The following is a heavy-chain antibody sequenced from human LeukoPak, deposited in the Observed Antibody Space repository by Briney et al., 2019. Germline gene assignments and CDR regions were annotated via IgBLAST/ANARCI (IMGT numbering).Heavy chain of an antibody. CDR2: ISGSGGST. J-gene: IGHJ4*02. V-gene: IGHV3-23*01. D-gene: IGHD6-19*01. Sequence: GGSLRLSCAASGFTFSSYAMSWVRQAPGKGLEWVSAISGSGGSTYYADSAKGRFTISRDNSKNTLYLQMNSLRAEDTAVYYCARTPYSSGWYGPGGYWGQGTLVTVSS. CDR3: ARTPYSSGWYGPGGY. CDR1: GFTFSSYA.